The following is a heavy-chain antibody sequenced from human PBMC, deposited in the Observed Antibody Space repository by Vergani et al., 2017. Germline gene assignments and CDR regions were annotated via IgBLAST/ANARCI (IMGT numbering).Heavy chain of an antibody. Sequence: QVQLAQSGAEVKKPGASVKVSCKASGYTFTSYAMHWVRQAPGQRLEWMGWINAGNGNTKYSQKFQGRVTITRDTSASTAYMELSSLRSEDTAVYYCAREGFYDYVWGSYRLRGGYYFDYWGQGTLVTVSS. J-gene: IGHJ4*02. V-gene: IGHV1-3*01. D-gene: IGHD3-16*02. CDR1: GYTFTSYA. CDR3: AREGFYDYVWGSYRLRGGYYFDY. CDR2: INAGNGNT.